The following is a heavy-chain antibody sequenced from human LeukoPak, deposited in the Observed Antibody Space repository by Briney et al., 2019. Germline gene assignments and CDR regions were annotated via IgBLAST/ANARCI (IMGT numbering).Heavy chain of an antibody. CDR2: ISYDGSDK. D-gene: IGHD1-26*01. Sequence: PGRSLRLSCAASGFSFSTYGMHWVRQAPGKGLEWVTVISYDGSDKYYADSVKGRFTISRDNSRNTLYLQMNSLRVEDTAVYYCAKEVGMFTLDYWGQGTLVTVSS. J-gene: IGHJ4*02. CDR3: AKEVGMFTLDY. CDR1: GFSFSTYG. V-gene: IGHV3-30*18.